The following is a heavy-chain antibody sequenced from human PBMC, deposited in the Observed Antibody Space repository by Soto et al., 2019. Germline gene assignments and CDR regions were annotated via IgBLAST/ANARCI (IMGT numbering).Heavy chain of an antibody. CDR2: IWHSGSV. J-gene: IGHJ4*02. CDR1: GFSINTNYY. Sequence: LEILSLTCSVCGFSINTNYYLVCIRRPPGKGLEWIGSIWHSGSVYYNPSLKSRVNISVDTSKNQFSLKLSSVTAADTAVYYSARLHSGYDFGVGYVDYWGQGNLVTVSS. V-gene: IGHV4-38-2*02. D-gene: IGHD5-12*01. CDR3: ARLHSGYDFGVGYVDY.